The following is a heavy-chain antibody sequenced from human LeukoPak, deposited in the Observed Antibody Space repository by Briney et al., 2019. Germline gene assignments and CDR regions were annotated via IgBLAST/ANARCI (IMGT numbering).Heavy chain of an antibody. D-gene: IGHD1-26*01. J-gene: IGHJ4*02. CDR1: GFTFSTYW. CDR2: INTDGSST. CDR3: AREGELLDY. V-gene: IGHV3-74*01. Sequence: PGGSLRLSCAASGFTFSTYWMRWVRQAPGKGLVWVSRINTDGSSTIYADSVKGRFTISRDNAKNTLYLQMNSLRGEDTAVYYCAREGELLDYWGQGTLVTVSS.